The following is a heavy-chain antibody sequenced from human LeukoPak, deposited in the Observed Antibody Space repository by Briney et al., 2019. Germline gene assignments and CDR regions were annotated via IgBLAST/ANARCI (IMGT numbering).Heavy chain of an antibody. V-gene: IGHV3-7*01. D-gene: IGHD2-8*01. J-gene: IGHJ4*02. CDR3: ARDNNGPDC. CDR2: MKQDGSEK. Sequence: PGGSLRLSCAASGFNFGSYWMRWVRQAPGKGLEWVANMKQDGSEKYYVDSVKGRFTISRDNARNSVYLQMNSLRAEDTAVYYCARDNNGPDCWGQGTLVTVSS. CDR1: GFNFGSYW.